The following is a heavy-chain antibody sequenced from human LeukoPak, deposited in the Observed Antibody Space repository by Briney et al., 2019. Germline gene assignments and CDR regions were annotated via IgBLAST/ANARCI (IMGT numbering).Heavy chain of an antibody. V-gene: IGHV3-13*01. D-gene: IGHD6-13*01. CDR1: GFTFSSYG. CDR2: IGTAGEI. CDR3: ARAAYSSTWYSRYFDL. J-gene: IGHJ2*01. Sequence: GGSLRLSCAASGFTFSSYGMSWVRQAPGKGLEWVSGIGTAGEIYYPGSVKGRFTISRENAKNSLYLQMNSLRAGDTAVYYCARAAYSSTWYSRYFDLWGRGTLVTVSS.